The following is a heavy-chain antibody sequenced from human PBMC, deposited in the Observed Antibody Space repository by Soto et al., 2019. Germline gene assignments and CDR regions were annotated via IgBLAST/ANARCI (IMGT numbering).Heavy chain of an antibody. V-gene: IGHV4-38-2*02. CDR2: IYHSGST. Sequence: SETLSLTCTVSGYSISSGYYWGWIRQPPGKGLEWIGSIYHSGSTYYNPSLKSRVTISVDTSKNQFSLKLSSVTAADTAVYYCARDGRGYSGYDTKYNWFDPWGQVTLVTVSS. D-gene: IGHD5-12*01. CDR1: GYSISSGYY. J-gene: IGHJ5*02. CDR3: ARDGRGYSGYDTKYNWFDP.